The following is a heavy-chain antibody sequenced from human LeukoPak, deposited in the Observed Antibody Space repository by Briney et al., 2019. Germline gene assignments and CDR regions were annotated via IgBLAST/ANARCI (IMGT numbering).Heavy chain of an antibody. D-gene: IGHD3-22*01. CDR2: VSISLVT. CDR3: AKDLDSSGYVSEDIAGRSDH. J-gene: IGHJ4*01. Sequence: GESLRLSCTVSGFSFNNYAMSWVRQPPGKWPEWVALVSISLVTNYANSVRGRFAISRDNSKNTVFLQMSSLRADDTAIYYCAKDLDSSGYVSEDIAGRSDHWGHGTLVTVSS. CDR1: GFSFNNYA. V-gene: IGHV3-23*01.